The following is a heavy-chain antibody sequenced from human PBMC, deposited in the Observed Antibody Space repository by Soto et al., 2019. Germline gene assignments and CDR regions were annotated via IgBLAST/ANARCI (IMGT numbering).Heavy chain of an antibody. CDR2: IIPIFGTA. J-gene: IGHJ4*02. D-gene: IGHD3-3*01. CDR1: GGTFSSYA. Sequence: SVKVSCKASGGTFSSYAISWVRQAPGQGLEWMGGIIPIFGTANYAQKFQGRVTITADESTSTAYMELSSLRSEDTAVYYCATQRRYDFWSGSIGYWGQESLVTVSS. V-gene: IGHV1-69*13. CDR3: ATQRRYDFWSGSIGY.